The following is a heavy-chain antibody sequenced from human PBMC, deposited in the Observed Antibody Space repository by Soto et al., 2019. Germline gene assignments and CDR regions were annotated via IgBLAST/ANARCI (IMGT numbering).Heavy chain of an antibody. D-gene: IGHD5-12*01. CDR2: FDPEDGET. CDR1: GYTLTELS. CDR3: TTKGWLQLMAAFDI. V-gene: IGHV1-24*01. Sequence: ASVKVSCKVSGYTLTELSMHWVRQAPGKGLEWMGGFDPEDGETIYAQKFQGRVTMTEDTSTDTAYMELSSLRSEDTAVYYCTTKGWLQLMAAFDIWGQGTMVTV. J-gene: IGHJ3*02.